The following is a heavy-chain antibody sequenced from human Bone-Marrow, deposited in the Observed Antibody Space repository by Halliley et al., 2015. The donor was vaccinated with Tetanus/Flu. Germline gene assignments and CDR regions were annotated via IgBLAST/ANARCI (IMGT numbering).Heavy chain of an antibody. D-gene: IGHD2-21*01. CDR1: GFTFRDYT. J-gene: IGHJ2*01. CDR3: ARDGHLLGPFWYFDL. V-gene: IGHV3-33*01. CDR2: IWYHGNGK. Sequence: SGFTFRDYTLHWVRQAPGKGLEWVSVIWYHGNGKYSAESVKGRFTISRDNGKNILYLEMNSLRAEDTAVYYCARDGHLLGPFWYFDLWGRGTLVTVSS.